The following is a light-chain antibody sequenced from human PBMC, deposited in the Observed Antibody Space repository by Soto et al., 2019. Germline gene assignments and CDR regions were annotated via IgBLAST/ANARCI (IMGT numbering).Light chain of an antibody. J-gene: IGKJ1*01. CDR3: QQYNAWPRT. V-gene: IGKV3-15*01. Sequence: EIVLTQSPGTLSLSRGERATLSCRASQSVSSSYLAWYQQKPGQAPRLLIFDASTRATGIPARFGGSGSGTEFTLTITSLQSEDFAVYYCQQYNAWPRTFGQGTKVDIK. CDR2: DAS. CDR1: QSVSSSY.